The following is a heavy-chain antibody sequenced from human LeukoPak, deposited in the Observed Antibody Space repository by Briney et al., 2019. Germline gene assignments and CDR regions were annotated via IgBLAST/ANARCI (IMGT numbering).Heavy chain of an antibody. Sequence: SQTLSLTCTVSGGSISCGSYYWSWIRQPAGKGLEWIGRIYSSGSTDYNPSLRSRVTMSVDTSKNHFSLKLSSVTAADTAVYYCARGIAAASERALDIWGQGTMVTVSS. D-gene: IGHD6-13*01. J-gene: IGHJ3*02. CDR1: GGSISCGSYY. CDR3: ARGIAAASERALDI. V-gene: IGHV4-61*02. CDR2: IYSSGST.